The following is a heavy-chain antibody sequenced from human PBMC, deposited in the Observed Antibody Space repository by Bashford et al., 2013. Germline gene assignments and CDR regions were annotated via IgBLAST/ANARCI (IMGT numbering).Heavy chain of an antibody. CDR2: IKSKSDGGAT. J-gene: IGHJ4*02. CDR3: ATDVSCSSTTCYRTGTYFDY. D-gene: IGHD2-2*02. V-gene: IGHV3-15*01. Sequence: VRQAPGKGLEWVGRIKSKSDGGATDYAAPVKGRFTFSRDDSQNMLYLEMNSLKTEDTAVYYCATDVSCSSTTCYRTGTYFDYWGQGTLVTVSS.